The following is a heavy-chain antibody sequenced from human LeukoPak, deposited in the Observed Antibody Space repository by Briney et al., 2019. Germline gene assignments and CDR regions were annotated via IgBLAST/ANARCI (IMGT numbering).Heavy chain of an antibody. Sequence: PSETLSLTCAVYGGSFSGYYWSWIRQPPGKGLEWIGEINHSGSTNYNPSLKSRVTISVDTSKNQFSLKLSSVTAADTAVYYCARPGQYFRYFDYWGQGTLVTVSS. CDR1: GGSFSGYY. CDR3: ARPGQYFRYFDY. CDR2: INHSGST. V-gene: IGHV4-34*01. D-gene: IGHD4-11*01. J-gene: IGHJ4*02.